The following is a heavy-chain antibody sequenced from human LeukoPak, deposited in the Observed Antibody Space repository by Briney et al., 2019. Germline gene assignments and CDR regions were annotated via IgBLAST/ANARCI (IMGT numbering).Heavy chain of an antibody. CDR3: ARLPQIADYDILTGPGVNIIGDAFDI. V-gene: IGHV4-34*01. Sequence: PSETLSLTCAVYGGSFSGYYWSWIRQPPGKGLEWIGEINHSGSTNYNPSLKSRVTISVDTSKNQFSLKLSSVTAADTAVYYCARLPQIADYDILTGPGVNIIGDAFDIWGQGTMVTVSS. CDR2: INHSGST. D-gene: IGHD3-9*01. J-gene: IGHJ3*02. CDR1: GGSFSGYY.